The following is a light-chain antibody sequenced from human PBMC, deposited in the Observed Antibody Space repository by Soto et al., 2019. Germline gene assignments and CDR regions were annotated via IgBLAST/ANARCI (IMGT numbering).Light chain of an antibody. J-gene: IGKJ5*01. Sequence: DIQMTQSPSSLSASVGDRVTITCQASQDISNYLNWYQQKPGKAPKLLIDDASNLETGEPSRFRGSGSGTDFPFTISSLQPEDIATYYCRQYDNPGSTFGQGTRLEIK. CDR1: QDISNY. V-gene: IGKV1-33*01. CDR3: RQYDNPGST. CDR2: DAS.